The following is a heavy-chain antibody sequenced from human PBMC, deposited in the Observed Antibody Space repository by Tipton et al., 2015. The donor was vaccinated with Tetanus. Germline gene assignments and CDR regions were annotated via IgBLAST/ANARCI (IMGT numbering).Heavy chain of an antibody. V-gene: IGHV3-7*03. CDR3: ARDPHTIRTGNHRGFDY. J-gene: IGHJ4*02. D-gene: IGHD3-10*01. CDR1: GFDFRSDW. Sequence: SLRLSCEGSGFDFRSDWMTWVRQAPGKGLEWVANIKQDGNEKYHVDSVKGRFTISRDNGKNLLYLEMNSLRVEDTAVYYCARDPHTIRTGNHRGFDYWGQGTKVTVSS. CDR2: IKQDGNEK.